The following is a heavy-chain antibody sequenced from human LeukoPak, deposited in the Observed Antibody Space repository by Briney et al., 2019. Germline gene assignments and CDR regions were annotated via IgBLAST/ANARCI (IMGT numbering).Heavy chain of an antibody. D-gene: IGHD5-24*01. Sequence: GGSLRLSCPASGFTVSSNYMSWVRQAPGKGREWVSVIYSGGSTYYADSVKGRFTISRDNSKNTLYLQMNSLRAEDTAVYYCARARRDGYNFSAFDIWGQGTMVTVSS. J-gene: IGHJ3*02. V-gene: IGHV3-53*01. CDR1: GFTVSSNY. CDR3: ARARRDGYNFSAFDI. CDR2: IYSGGST.